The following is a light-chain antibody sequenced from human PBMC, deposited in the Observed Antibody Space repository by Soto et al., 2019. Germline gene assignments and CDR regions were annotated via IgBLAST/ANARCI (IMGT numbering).Light chain of an antibody. V-gene: IGKV1-39*01. CDR2: KAS. CDR3: QQYGSSSWT. J-gene: IGKJ1*01. Sequence: DIQMTQSPSSLSASVGDRVTITCRASQNIGTSLKWYQQKPGKAPTALIYKASTMQGGVPSRFSGSGSGTDFTLTISRLEPEDFAVYYCQQYGSSSWTFCQGTKVEIK. CDR1: QNIGTS.